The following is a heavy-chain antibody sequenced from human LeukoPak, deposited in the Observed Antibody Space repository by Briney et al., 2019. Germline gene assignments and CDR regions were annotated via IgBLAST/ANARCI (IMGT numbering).Heavy chain of an antibody. D-gene: IGHD5-12*01. Sequence: PGGSLRLSCAATGFTVSSNHMSWVRQAPGKGLEWASVIYSGGSTYYADSVKGRFTISRDNSKNTLYLQMNSLRAEDTAVYYCARAPPVATTFWVYFDYWGQGTLVTVSS. CDR2: IYSGGST. V-gene: IGHV3-66*01. CDR3: ARAPPVATTFWVYFDY. J-gene: IGHJ4*02. CDR1: GFTVSSNH.